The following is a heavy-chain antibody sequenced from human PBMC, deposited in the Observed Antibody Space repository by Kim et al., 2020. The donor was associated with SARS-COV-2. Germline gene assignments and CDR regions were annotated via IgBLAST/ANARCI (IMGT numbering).Heavy chain of an antibody. V-gene: IGHV3-11*01. J-gene: IGHJ3*02. CDR2: ISNGGSSI. Sequence: GGSLRLSCAASGFIFSDYYMSWIRQAPGKGLEWVSYISNGGSSINYADSVRGRFTISRDNAKNSLYLQVNNLRAEDTAVYYCARDRLPHYLDSNGSDAFDIWGQGTMVTVSS. D-gene: IGHD3-22*01. CDR1: GFIFSDYY. CDR3: ARDRLPHYLDSNGSDAFDI.